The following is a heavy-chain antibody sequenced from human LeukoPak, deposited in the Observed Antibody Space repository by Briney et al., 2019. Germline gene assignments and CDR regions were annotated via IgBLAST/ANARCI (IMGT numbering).Heavy chain of an antibody. J-gene: IGHJ4*02. CDR2: ISHSESA. D-gene: IGHD4-17*01. CDR3: ARDRSVYGDYFFDY. Sequence: SETLSLTCTVSGGSISSGANYWSWIRQPPGRGLEWIGYISHSESAYYSPSLESRITISVDRSKNQFSLKLKSVTAADTAVYYCARDRSVYGDYFFDYWGQGTLVTVSS. V-gene: IGHV4-30-2*01. CDR1: GGSISSGANY.